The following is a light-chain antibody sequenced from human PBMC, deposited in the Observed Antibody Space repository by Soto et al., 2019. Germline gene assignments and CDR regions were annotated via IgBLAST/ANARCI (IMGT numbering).Light chain of an antibody. Sequence: EIVLTQSPGTLSLSPGERATLACRASQSVRSNYLAWYQQKPGQAPRLLIYGASSRATGIPDRFSGSGSGTDFTLTISRLEPEDLAVYYCQQYHTSPLMFGQGTKV. V-gene: IGKV3-20*01. J-gene: IGKJ1*01. CDR3: QQYHTSPLM. CDR1: QSVRSNY. CDR2: GAS.